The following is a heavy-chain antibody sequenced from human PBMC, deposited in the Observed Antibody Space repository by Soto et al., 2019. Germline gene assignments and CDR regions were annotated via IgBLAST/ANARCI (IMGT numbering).Heavy chain of an antibody. CDR3: GRGPFFGVVIIYGDY. Sequence: ASVKVSCKASGYTFTSYGISWVRQAPGQGLEWMGWISAYNGNTNYAQKLQGRVTMTTDTSTSTAYMELRSLRSDDTAVYYCGRGPFFGVVIIYGDYWGQGTLVTVSS. V-gene: IGHV1-18*01. CDR2: ISAYNGNT. D-gene: IGHD3-3*01. CDR1: GYTFTSYG. J-gene: IGHJ4*02.